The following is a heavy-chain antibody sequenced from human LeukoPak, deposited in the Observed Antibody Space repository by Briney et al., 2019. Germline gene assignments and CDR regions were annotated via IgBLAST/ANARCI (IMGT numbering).Heavy chain of an antibody. CDR3: ARVVDCSGGSCYSGNAFDI. CDR2: ISAYNGNT. D-gene: IGHD2-15*01. J-gene: IGHJ3*02. V-gene: IGHV1-18*01. Sequence: ASVKVSCKASGYTFTSYGISWVRQAPGQGLEWMGWISAYNGNTNYAQKLQGRVTMTTDTSTSTAYMELSSLRSEDTAVYYCARVVDCSGGSCYSGNAFDIWGQGTMVTVSS. CDR1: GYTFTSYG.